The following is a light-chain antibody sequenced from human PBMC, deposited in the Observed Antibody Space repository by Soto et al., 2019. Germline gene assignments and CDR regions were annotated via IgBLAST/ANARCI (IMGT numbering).Light chain of an antibody. Sequence: EKVMTKSPATVSLSPWERATLSCRASHSVSNNYLTWYQQKPGQAPRLLIDGAFNWATVIPDRVSGSGSGTDFSLTIGRLEPEDCALYYGEESGGSLITFGHGTQMEI. CDR2: GAF. CDR3: EESGGSLIT. CDR1: HSVSNNY. J-gene: IGKJ5*01. V-gene: IGKV3-20*01.